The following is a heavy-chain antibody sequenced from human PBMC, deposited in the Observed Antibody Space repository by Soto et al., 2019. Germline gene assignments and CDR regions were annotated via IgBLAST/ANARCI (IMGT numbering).Heavy chain of an antibody. CDR2: IIPIFGTA. V-gene: IGHV1-69*13. D-gene: IGHD2-2*02. J-gene: IGHJ6*02. CDR1: GGTFSSYA. CDR3: ALVVVPAAINYYYGMDV. Sequence: QVQLVQSGAEVKKPGASVKISCEASGGTFSSYAISWVRQAPGQGLEWMGGIIPIFGTANYAQKFQGRVTITADESTSTAYMELSSLRSEDTAVYYCALVVVPAAINYYYGMDVWGQGTTVTVSS.